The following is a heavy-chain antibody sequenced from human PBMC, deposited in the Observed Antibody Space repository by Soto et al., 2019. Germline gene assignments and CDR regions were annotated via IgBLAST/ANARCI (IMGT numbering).Heavy chain of an antibody. CDR2: IKSKTDGGTT. V-gene: IGHV3-15*01. CDR3: TTDRVVAAPRVAFAISYYYYMDV. D-gene: IGHD2-15*01. CDR1: GFTFSNAW. J-gene: IGHJ6*03. Sequence: GGSLRLSCAASGFTFSNAWMSWVRQAPGKGLEWVGRIKSKTDGGTTDYAAPVKGRFTISRDDSKNTLYLQMNSLKTEDNAVYYCTTDRVVAAPRVAFAISYYYYMDVWGKGTTVTVSS.